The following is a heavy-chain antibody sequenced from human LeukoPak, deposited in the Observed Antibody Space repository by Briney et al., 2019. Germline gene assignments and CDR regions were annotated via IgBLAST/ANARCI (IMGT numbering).Heavy chain of an antibody. V-gene: IGHV3-48*03. Sequence: GGSLRLSCAASGFTFSSYEINWVRQAPGKGLEWVSYISSSGSTIYYADSVKGRFTISRDNAKNSLYLQMNSLRAEDTAVYYCARALYDSLGRGGYFDSWGQGTLVTVSS. D-gene: IGHD2-15*01. CDR1: GFTFSSYE. CDR3: ARALYDSLGRGGYFDS. J-gene: IGHJ4*02. CDR2: ISSSGSTI.